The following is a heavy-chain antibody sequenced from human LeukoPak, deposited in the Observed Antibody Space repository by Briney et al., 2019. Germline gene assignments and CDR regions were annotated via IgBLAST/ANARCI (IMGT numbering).Heavy chain of an antibody. J-gene: IGHJ5*02. Sequence: ASLKVSCKASGYTFTGYYIHWVREAPGQGLEWMGWINPNSGGTNYAQKFQGRVTMTRDTSITTAYMELSSLRSDDTAVYYCARECEGQDSNWFDPWGQGTLVTGSS. CDR1: GYTFTGYY. CDR2: INPNSGGT. V-gene: IGHV1-2*02. CDR3: ARECEGQDSNWFDP.